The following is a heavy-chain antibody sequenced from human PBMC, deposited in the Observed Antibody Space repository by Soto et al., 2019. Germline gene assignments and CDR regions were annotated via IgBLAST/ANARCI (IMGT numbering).Heavy chain of an antibody. CDR1: GYTFTSYA. CDR3: ARSIVVVTALDY. Sequence: ASVKVSCKASGYTFTSYAMHWVRQAPGQRLEWMGWINAGNGNTKYSQKIQGRVTITRDTSASTAYMELSSLSSEDTAVYYCARSIVVVTALDYWGQGTLVTAPQ. J-gene: IGHJ4*02. CDR2: INAGNGNT. V-gene: IGHV1-3*01. D-gene: IGHD2-21*02.